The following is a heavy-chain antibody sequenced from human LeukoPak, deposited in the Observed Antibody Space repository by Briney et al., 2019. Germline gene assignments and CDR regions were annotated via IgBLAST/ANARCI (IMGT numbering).Heavy chain of an antibody. Sequence: SETQSLTCTVSGGSISSSSYYWGWIRQPPGKGLEWIGSIYYSGSTYYNPSLKSRVTISVSTSKNQFSLKLSSVTAADTAVYYCARGGHRRYYYTSGSAFDPWGQGTLVTVSS. CDR1: GGSISSSSYY. D-gene: IGHD3-10*01. V-gene: IGHV4-39*07. CDR2: IYYSGST. J-gene: IGHJ5*02. CDR3: ARGGHRRYYYTSGSAFDP.